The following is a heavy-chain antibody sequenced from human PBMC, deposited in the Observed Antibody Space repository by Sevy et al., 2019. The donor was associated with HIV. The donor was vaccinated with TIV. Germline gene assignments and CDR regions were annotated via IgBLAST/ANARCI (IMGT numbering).Heavy chain of an antibody. CDR1: GFTFSSYW. CDR2: IKQDGSMK. Sequence: GGSLRLSCAGSGFTFSSYWMTWVRQAPGTGLEWVANIKQDGSMKYYVNSVKGRFTISRDNAKNSVYLQMNSLRAEDTAIYYCARSIAAISPDYWGQGTLVTVSS. V-gene: IGHV3-7*01. CDR3: ARSIAAISPDY. D-gene: IGHD6-13*01. J-gene: IGHJ4*02.